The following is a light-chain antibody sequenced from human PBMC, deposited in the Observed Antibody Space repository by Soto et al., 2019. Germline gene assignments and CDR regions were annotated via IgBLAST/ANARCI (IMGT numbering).Light chain of an antibody. CDR1: STDVGRYNY. V-gene: IGLV2-14*01. J-gene: IGLJ1*01. CDR3: SSYTTSSTYV. CDR2: DVA. Sequence: QSALTQPASVSGSPGQSITISCTGTSTDVGRYNYVSWYQQHPGKAPKLMIYDVANRPSGVSNRFSGSKPGITASLTISGLQAEDEADYYCSSYTTSSTYVFGTGTKLTVL.